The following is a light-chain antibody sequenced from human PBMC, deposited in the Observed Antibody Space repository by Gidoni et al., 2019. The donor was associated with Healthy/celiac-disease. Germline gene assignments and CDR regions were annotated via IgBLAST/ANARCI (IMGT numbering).Light chain of an antibody. Sequence: SYELTQTLPVSAALGQKDRITCGGNNNGSKNVHRYQQKPGQAPVLVIYRDRHRTSGTPEGYSGSSSGNTATLTISRAQAGDEAYYDCRVWDSSTAVFGGGTKLTVL. CDR3: RVWDSSTAV. CDR2: RDR. J-gene: IGLJ3*02. CDR1: NNGSKN. V-gene: IGLV3-9*01.